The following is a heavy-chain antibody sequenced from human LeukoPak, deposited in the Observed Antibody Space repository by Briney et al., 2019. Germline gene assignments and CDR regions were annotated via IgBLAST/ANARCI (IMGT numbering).Heavy chain of an antibody. D-gene: IGHD3-3*01. CDR3: AKSNSRSTFWSGPDY. CDR1: GFTFSSYA. CDR2: ISGSGGST. J-gene: IGHJ4*02. Sequence: GGSLRLSCAASGFTFSSYAMSWLRQAPGKGLEWVSAISGSGGSTYYADSVKGRFTISRDNSKNTLYLQMNSLRAEDTAVYYCAKSNSRSTFWSGPDYWGQGTLVTVSS. V-gene: IGHV3-23*01.